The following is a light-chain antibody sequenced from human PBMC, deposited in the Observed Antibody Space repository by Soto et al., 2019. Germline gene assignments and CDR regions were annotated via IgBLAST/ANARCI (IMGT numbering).Light chain of an antibody. Sequence: EIVMTQSPATLSVSPGERATLSCRASQSVSSNLAWYQQKPCQAPRLIIYGASTRSTGITARFSGSGSGTEFTLTISSLQSEDVAVYYCQQDNNWPPFTFGGGTKVEIK. CDR1: QSVSSN. J-gene: IGKJ4*01. V-gene: IGKV3-15*01. CDR3: QQDNNWPPFT. CDR2: GAS.